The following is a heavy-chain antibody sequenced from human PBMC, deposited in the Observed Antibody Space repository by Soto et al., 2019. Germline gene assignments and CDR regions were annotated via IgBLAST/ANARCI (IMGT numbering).Heavy chain of an antibody. CDR2: IYYSGST. CDR1: GGSISSGGYY. J-gene: IGHJ4*02. Sequence: PSETLSLTCTVSGGSISSGGYYWSWIRQHPGKGLEWIGYIYYSGSTYYNPSLKSRVTISVDTSKNQFSLKLSSVTAADTAVYYCARDLAGFGELSGGFDYWGQGTLVTVSS. V-gene: IGHV4-31*03. CDR3: ARDLAGFGELSGGFDY. D-gene: IGHD3-10*01.